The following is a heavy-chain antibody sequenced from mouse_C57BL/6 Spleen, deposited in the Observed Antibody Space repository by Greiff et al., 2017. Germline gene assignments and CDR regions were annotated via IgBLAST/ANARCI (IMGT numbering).Heavy chain of an antibody. CDR1: GYTFTSYW. J-gene: IGHJ4*01. V-gene: IGHV1-53*01. Sequence: VQLQQPGTELVKPGASVKLSCKASGYTFTSYWMHWVKQRPGQGLAWIGNINPSTGGTNYNEKFKSKDTLTVDKSSSTAYLQLSSLTSEDSAVYYCASVLRYYYAMDYWGQGTSVTVSS. D-gene: IGHD1-1*01. CDR2: INPSTGGT. CDR3: ASVLRYYYAMDY.